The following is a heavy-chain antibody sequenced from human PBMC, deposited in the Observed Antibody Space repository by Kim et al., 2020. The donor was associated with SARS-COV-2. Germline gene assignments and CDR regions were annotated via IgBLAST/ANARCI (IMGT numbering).Heavy chain of an antibody. CDR2: ISSSGSTT. V-gene: IGHV3-48*03. D-gene: IGHD6-13*01. CDR1: GFTFSSYE. CDR3: AREAGTSGPILFYYYCGMNV. J-gene: IGHJ6*02. Sequence: GGSLRLSCAASGFTFSSYEMNWVRQAPGKGLEWVSYISSSGSTTYYADSVKGRFTISRDNAKNSLYLQMNSLRAEDTAVYYCAREAGTSGPILFYYYCGMNVWGQGTTVTVS.